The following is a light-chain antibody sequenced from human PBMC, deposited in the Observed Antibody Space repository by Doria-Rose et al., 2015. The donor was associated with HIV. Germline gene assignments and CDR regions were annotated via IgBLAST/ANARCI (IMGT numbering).Light chain of an antibody. V-gene: IGLV2-14*03. CDR2: DVN. J-gene: IGLJ1*01. Sequence: PASVSGSPGQSITISCTGTSSDVGGYNYVSWYQQHPGKAPKFIIYDVNRRPSGVSNRFSGSKSGNTASLTISGLQAEDEADYYCSSCTSSSTFVFGIGTKVTV. CDR3: SSCTSSSTFV. CDR1: SSDVGGYNY.